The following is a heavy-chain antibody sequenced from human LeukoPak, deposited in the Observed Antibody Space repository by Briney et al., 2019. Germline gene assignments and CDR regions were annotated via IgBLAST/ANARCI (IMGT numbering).Heavy chain of an antibody. CDR3: VRVGDCTSAACHDTRFDP. J-gene: IGHJ5*02. Sequence: NPSETLSLTCTVSGGSISSGGYYWSWIRQLPGKGLVWIGYIYHSGNTVYKPSLRSRVTMSVDTSKNQFSLKPTSVTAADTGVYYCVRVGDCTSAACHDTRFDPWGQGTLVTVSS. CDR1: GGSISSGGYY. CDR2: IYHSGNT. V-gene: IGHV4-31*03. D-gene: IGHD2-2*01.